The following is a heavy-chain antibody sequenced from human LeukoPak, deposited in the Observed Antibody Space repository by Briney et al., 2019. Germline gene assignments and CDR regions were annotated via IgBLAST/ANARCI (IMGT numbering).Heavy chain of an antibody. Sequence: ASVKVSCKVSGYTLTELSMHWVRQAPGKGLEWMGGFDPEDGETIYAQKFQGRVTMTEDTSTDTAYMELSSLRSEDTAVYYCATGVPSVYGHTVYFDYWGQGTLVTVSS. J-gene: IGHJ4*02. CDR1: GYTLTELS. CDR2: FDPEDGET. D-gene: IGHD5-24*01. CDR3: ATGVPSVYGHTVYFDY. V-gene: IGHV1-24*01.